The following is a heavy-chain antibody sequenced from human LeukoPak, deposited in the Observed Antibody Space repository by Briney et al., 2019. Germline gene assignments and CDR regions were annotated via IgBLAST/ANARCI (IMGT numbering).Heavy chain of an antibody. V-gene: IGHV1-69*13. J-gene: IGHJ4*02. CDR3: ARDRTTVTTLFNY. CDR1: GGTFSSYA. CDR2: IIPIFGTA. D-gene: IGHD4-17*01. Sequence: GASVKVSCKASGGTFSSYAISWVRQAPGQGLEWMGGIIPIFGTANYAQKFQGRVTITADESTSTAYMELRSLRSDDTAVYYCARDRTTVTTLFNYWGQGTLVTVSS.